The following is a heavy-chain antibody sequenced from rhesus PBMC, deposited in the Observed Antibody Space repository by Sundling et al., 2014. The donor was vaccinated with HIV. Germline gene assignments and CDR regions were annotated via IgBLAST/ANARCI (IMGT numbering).Heavy chain of an antibody. V-gene: IGHV3-103*01. J-gene: IGHJ4*01. D-gene: IGHD6-25*01. CDR1: GFTFSSYA. CDR2: INSGGGST. Sequence: EVQLVETGGGLVQPGGSLKFSCTASGFTFSSYAMSWVRQAPGKGLEWVSAINSGGGSTYYADSVKGRFTLSRDNSKNTLSLQMNSLRAEDTAVYYCVRTLAAAGTPDRLHFDYVGPGSPGHRLL. CDR3: VRTLAAAGTPDRLHFDY.